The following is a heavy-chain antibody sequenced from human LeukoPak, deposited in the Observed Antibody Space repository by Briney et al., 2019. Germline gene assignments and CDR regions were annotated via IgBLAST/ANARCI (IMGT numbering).Heavy chain of an antibody. CDR2: INLNNGGT. CDR3: ARTAGGSGRWGDNWFDP. V-gene: IGHV1-2*02. J-gene: IGHJ5*02. Sequence: GASVKVSCKASGYTFTCSYMHWVRQAPGQGLEWVGWINLNNGGTNHAQKFQGRVTMTSDTSISTAYMELSSLRFDDTAVYYCARTAGGSGRWGDNWFDPWGQGTLVTVSS. CDR1: GYTFTCSY. D-gene: IGHD3-10*01.